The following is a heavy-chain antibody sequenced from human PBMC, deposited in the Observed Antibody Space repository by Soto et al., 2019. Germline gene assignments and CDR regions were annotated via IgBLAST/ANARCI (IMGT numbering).Heavy chain of an antibody. CDR1: GGSISSSNW. Sequence: SETLSLTCAVSGGSISSSNWWSWVRQPPGKGLEWIGEIYHSGSTYYNPSLKSRVTISVDTSENQFSLKLSSVTAADTAVYYCARRGIYGSGSFHYYYGMDVWGQGTMVTVSS. V-gene: IGHV4-4*02. J-gene: IGHJ6*02. D-gene: IGHD3-10*01. CDR2: IYHSGST. CDR3: ARRGIYGSGSFHYYYGMDV.